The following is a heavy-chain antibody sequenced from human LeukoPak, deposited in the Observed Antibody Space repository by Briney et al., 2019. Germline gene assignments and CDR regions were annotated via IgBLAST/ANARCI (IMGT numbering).Heavy chain of an antibody. V-gene: IGHV4-59*01. Sequence: SETLSLTCIVSGGSISNYYWNWIRQPPGKGLEWIGYIYYSGSTNYNPSLKSRVTISVDTSKNQFSLKLSSVTAADTAVYYCATVEGYCTSTSCYRAYFQHWGQGTLVTVSS. CDR2: IYYSGST. D-gene: IGHD2-2*02. CDR3: ATVEGYCTSTSCYRAYFQH. J-gene: IGHJ1*01. CDR1: GGSISNYY.